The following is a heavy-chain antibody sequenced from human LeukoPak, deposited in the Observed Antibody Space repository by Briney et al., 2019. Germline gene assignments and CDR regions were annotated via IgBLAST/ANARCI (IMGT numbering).Heavy chain of an antibody. CDR1: GFTFRRYS. V-gene: IGHV3-64*01. Sequence: PGWSLRHSCPSSGFTFRRYSMHWVRQAPAKGLEYVSAISRSGGDTYHANSVEGRFTISRDNSKNTLYLQMGSLREEDMAVYYCARVGGNDAFDIWGQGTVVTVSP. J-gene: IGHJ3*02. CDR2: ISRSGGDT. CDR3: ARVGGNDAFDI.